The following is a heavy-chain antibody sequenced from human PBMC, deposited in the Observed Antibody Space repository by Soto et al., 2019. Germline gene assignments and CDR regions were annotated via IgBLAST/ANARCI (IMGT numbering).Heavy chain of an antibody. CDR1: GYTLTELS. D-gene: IGHD2-21*02. Sequence: ASVKVSCKVSGYTLTELSMHWVRQAPGKGLEWMGGFDPEDGETIYAQKFQGRVTMTEDTSTDTAYMELSSLRSEDTAVYYCAQVRAYRGGDCYYFDYSGQGPLVAVYS. CDR3: AQVRAYRGGDCYYFDY. J-gene: IGHJ4*02. V-gene: IGHV1-24*01. CDR2: FDPEDGET.